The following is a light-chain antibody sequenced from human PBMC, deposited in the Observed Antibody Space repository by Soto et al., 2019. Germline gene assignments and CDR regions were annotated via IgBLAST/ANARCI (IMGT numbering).Light chain of an antibody. CDR1: QSVSSSF. J-gene: IGKJ1*01. V-gene: IGKV3-20*01. Sequence: EIVLTQSPGTLSLSPGERATLSCRASQSVSSSFLAWYQQKPGQAPRLLIYGASSRATGIPDRFSGSGSGRYFTLTISRLEPEDFAVYYCQQYGSSSWTFGQGAKVEIK. CDR2: GAS. CDR3: QQYGSSSWT.